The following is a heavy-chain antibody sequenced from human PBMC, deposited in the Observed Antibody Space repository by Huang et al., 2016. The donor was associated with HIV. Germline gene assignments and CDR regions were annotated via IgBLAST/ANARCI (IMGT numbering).Heavy chain of an antibody. CDR2: MRETGSVI. CDR1: GFSFSSCN. CDR3: ARGYSSSWLYN. Sequence: EEQLVESGGGLVQPGGSLRLSCAASGFSFSSCNMNWVRQGAGKWLEWLSKMRETGSVITYAESVKGRFTVSRDNAKNSLYLQMDSLRAEDTAVYYCARGYSSSWLYNWGQGTLVTVSS. D-gene: IGHD6-13*01. V-gene: IGHV3-48*01. J-gene: IGHJ4*02.